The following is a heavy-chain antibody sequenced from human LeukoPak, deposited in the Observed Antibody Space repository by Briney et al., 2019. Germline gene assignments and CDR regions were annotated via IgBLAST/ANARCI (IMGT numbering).Heavy chain of an antibody. Sequence: SGTLSLTCTVSGGSISSYYWSRIRQPPGKGLEWIGSIYYSGSTNYNPSLKSRVTISVDRSKNQFSLGLSSVTATDTAVYFCARDTATGDYFDYWGQGTLVTVSS. D-gene: IGHD2-15*01. CDR1: GGSISSYY. J-gene: IGHJ4*02. CDR3: ARDTATGDYFDY. V-gene: IGHV4-59*01. CDR2: IYYSGST.